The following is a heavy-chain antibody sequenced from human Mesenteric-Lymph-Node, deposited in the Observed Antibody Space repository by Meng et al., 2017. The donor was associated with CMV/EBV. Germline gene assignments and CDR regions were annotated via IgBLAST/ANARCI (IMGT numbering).Heavy chain of an antibody. J-gene: IGHJ4*02. CDR3: VREAYYYDTSDYPRGNYFDY. CDR2: ISFDGSNK. CDR1: GFTFSSYA. V-gene: IGHV3-30-3*01. Sequence: GESLKISCAASGFTFSSYAIHWVRQAPGKGLEWVAVISFDGSNKYYADSVQGRFTISRDNSKNTLSLHMISLRNEDTAVYFCVREAYYYDTSDYPRGNYFDYWGQGTLVTVSS. D-gene: IGHD3-22*01.